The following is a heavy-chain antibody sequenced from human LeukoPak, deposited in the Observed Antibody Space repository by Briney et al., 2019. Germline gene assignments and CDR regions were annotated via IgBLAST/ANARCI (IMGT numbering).Heavy chain of an antibody. CDR1: GFTFSSYS. D-gene: IGHD4-17*01. J-gene: IGHJ4*02. CDR2: ISGSGDTT. V-gene: IGHV3-23*01. Sequence: GGSLRHSCTASGFTFSSYSMSWVRQGPGTGLEWVAAISGSGDTTFYADSVKGRFTISRDNSKKTLYLQVNSLRAEDTAVYFCAKELTTERTPGVDSWGQGTLVTVSS. CDR3: AKELTTERTPGVDS.